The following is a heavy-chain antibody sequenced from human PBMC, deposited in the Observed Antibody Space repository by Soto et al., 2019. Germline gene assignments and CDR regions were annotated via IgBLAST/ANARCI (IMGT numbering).Heavy chain of an antibody. D-gene: IGHD3-9*01. Sequence: PSETLSLTCTVSGGSISSYYWSWIRQPPGKGLEWIGYIYYSGSTNYNPSLKSRVTISVDTSKNQFSLKLSSVTAADTAVYYCARAQSPILTGYYIWFDPWGQGTLVTVSS. CDR2: IYYSGST. CDR3: ARAQSPILTGYYIWFDP. J-gene: IGHJ5*02. V-gene: IGHV4-59*01. CDR1: GGSISSYY.